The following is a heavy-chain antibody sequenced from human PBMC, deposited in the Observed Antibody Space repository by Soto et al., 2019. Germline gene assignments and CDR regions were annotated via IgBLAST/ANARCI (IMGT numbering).Heavy chain of an antibody. CDR1: GYTFTSYG. CDR2: ISAHNGNT. J-gene: IGHJ3*02. Sequence: QVQLVPSGAEVKKPGASVKVSCKASGYTFTSYGISWVRQAPGQGLERMGWISAHNGNTNYAQKLQGRVTMTTDTSRSTGYMELRSVRGYDTALYYCVSDQAHDYVGGSYRPAPYGFDICGQGTMVTVSS. D-gene: IGHD3-16*02. V-gene: IGHV1-18*01. CDR3: VSDQAHDYVGGSYRPAPYGFDI.